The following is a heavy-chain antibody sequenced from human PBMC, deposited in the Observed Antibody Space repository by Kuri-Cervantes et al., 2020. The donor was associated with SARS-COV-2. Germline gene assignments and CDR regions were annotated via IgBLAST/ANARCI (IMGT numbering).Heavy chain of an antibody. V-gene: IGHV3-9*01. CDR3: ARDLSPYCSGGSCYSDY. J-gene: IGHJ4*02. D-gene: IGHD2-15*01. CDR1: GFTFDDYA. Sequence: SLKISCAASGFTFDDYAMHWVRQAPGKGLEWVSGISWNSGSIGYADSVKGRFTISRDNAKNSLYLQMNSLRAEDTAVYYCARDLSPYCSGGSCYSDYWGQGTLVTVSS. CDR2: ISWNSGSI.